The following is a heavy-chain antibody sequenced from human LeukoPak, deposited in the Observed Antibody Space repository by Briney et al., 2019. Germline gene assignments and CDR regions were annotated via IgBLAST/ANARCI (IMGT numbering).Heavy chain of an antibody. CDR2: IIPIFGTS. V-gene: IGHV1-69*13. J-gene: IGHJ4*02. Sequence: SVKVSCKASGDKFKTYAISWVRQAPGQCLEWIGAIIPIFGTSHYAQRFQGRATITADESTTTAYLGLTSLRSDDTAIYYCERGQGMQLWLAYRGQGTLVTVSS. CDR1: GDKFKTYA. CDR3: ERGQGMQLWLAY. D-gene: IGHD3-10*01.